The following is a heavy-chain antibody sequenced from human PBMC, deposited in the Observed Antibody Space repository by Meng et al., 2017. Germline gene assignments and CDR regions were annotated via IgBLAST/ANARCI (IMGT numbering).Heavy chain of an antibody. Sequence: QLVESGGGVVQSGGSLNLSCTAAGFTFRNYWMHWVRQAPGKGLVWVSRIKPDGTMTVYADSVKGRFTISRDNAKNTLHLQMNSLRSDDTAVYYCARSDWFDPWGQGTLVTVSS. V-gene: IGHV3-74*01. CDR2: IKPDGTMT. CDR3: ARSDWFDP. J-gene: IGHJ5*02. CDR1: GFTFRNYW.